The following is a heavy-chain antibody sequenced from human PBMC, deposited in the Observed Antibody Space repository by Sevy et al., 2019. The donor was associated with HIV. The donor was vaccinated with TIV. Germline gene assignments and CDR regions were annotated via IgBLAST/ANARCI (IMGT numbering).Heavy chain of an antibody. V-gene: IGHV3-33*01. CDR2: IGYDGSNK. CDR3: ARDPRVYGDYLLAYFDS. CDR1: GFTPSTYG. J-gene: IGHJ4*02. Sequence: GGSLRLSCAASGFTPSTYGMHWVRQAPGKGLEWLAVIGYDGSNKYYADSVKGRFTISRDNSKNTLFLQMDSLRAEDTALYYPARDPRVYGDYLLAYFDSWGQGTLVTVSS. D-gene: IGHD2-8*01.